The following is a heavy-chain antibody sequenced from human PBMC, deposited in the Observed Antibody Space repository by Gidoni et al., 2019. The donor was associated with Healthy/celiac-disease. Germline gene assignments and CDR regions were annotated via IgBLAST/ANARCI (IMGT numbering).Heavy chain of an antibody. D-gene: IGHD4-17*01. CDR1: GSTFSSYA. Sequence: EVQLLESGGGWVQPGGSLSLPCAAPGSTFSSYAMSGVRQAPGKGLEWVSAISGSGGSTYYADSVKGRFTISRDNSKNTLYLQMNSLRAEDTAVYYCAKDEYGDYVLDYWGQGTLVTVSS. J-gene: IGHJ4*02. CDR3: AKDEYGDYVLDY. CDR2: ISGSGGST. V-gene: IGHV3-23*01.